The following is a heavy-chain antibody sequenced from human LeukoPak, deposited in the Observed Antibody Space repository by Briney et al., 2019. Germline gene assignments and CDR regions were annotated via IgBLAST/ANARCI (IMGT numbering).Heavy chain of an antibody. J-gene: IGHJ5*02. CDR1: GYTFTGYY. D-gene: IGHD2-15*01. CDR2: INPNSGGT. Sequence: GASVKVSCKASGYTFTGYYMHWVRQAPGQGLEWMGRINPNSGGTNYAQKFQGRVTMTRDTSISTAYMELSRLRSDDTAVYYCARLGSGYCSSGSCSFWFDPWGQGTLVTVSS. V-gene: IGHV1-2*06. CDR3: ARLGSGYCSSGSCSFWFDP.